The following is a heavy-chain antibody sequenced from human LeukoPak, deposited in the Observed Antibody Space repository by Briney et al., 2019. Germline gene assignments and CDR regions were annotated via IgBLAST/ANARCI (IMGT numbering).Heavy chain of an antibody. Sequence: GASVKVSCKGSGYSFTSYWIGWVRQMPGKGLERMGIIYPGDSDTRYSPSFQGQVTISADKSISTAYLQWSSLKASDTAMYYCARLEYCSGGSCYGNNWFDPWGQGTLVTVSS. CDR2: IYPGDSDT. CDR3: ARLEYCSGGSCYGNNWFDP. CDR1: GYSFTSYW. V-gene: IGHV5-51*01. D-gene: IGHD2-15*01. J-gene: IGHJ5*02.